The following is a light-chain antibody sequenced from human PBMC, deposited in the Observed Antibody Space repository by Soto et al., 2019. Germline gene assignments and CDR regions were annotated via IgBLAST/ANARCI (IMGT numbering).Light chain of an antibody. J-gene: IGKJ3*01. CDR3: QHYGTSAL. CDR2: DAS. Sequence: EIVLTQSPGTLSLSPGERATLSCRASQSVSSRYLAWYQQKPGQAPRLLIYDASRATGIPDRFSGSVSGTDFTLTIAYQEPEDFAVSYLQHYGTSALFGPGTKVDI. CDR1: QSVSSRY. V-gene: IGKV3-20*01.